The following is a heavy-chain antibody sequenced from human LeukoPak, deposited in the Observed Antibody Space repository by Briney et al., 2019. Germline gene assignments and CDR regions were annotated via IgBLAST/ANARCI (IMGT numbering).Heavy chain of an antibody. Sequence: TGGSLRLSCSSSGVTFGDYAISWVRQAPGKGLEWVGFIRSNTYGGTTEYAASLEGRFTISRDDSKSVAYLQMNSLKTEDTAVYYCTRAPRYCSSTSCSPPVDSWGQGALVTVSS. CDR1: GVTFGDYA. J-gene: IGHJ4*02. CDR2: IRSNTYGGTT. D-gene: IGHD2-2*01. V-gene: IGHV3-49*04. CDR3: TRAPRYCSSTSCSPPVDS.